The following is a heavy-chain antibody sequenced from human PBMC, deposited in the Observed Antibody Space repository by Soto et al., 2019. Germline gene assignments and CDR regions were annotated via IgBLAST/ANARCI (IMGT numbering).Heavy chain of an antibody. V-gene: IGHV3-30*18. CDR3: AKDDQHDYGDYDLDY. CDR2: ISYDGSNK. CDR1: GFTFSSYG. Sequence: PGGSLRLSCTASGFTFSSYGMHWVRQAPGKGLEWVAVISYDGSNKYYADSVKGRFTISRDNSKNTLYLQMNSLRAEDTAVYYSAKDDQHDYGDYDLDYWGQGTLVTVSS. J-gene: IGHJ4*02. D-gene: IGHD4-17*01.